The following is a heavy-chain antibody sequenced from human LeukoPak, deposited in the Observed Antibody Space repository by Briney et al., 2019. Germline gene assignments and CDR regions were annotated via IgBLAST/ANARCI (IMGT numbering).Heavy chain of an antibody. Sequence: GRSLRLSCAASGFTLSSYAMHWVRQAPGKGLEWVTVTTYDGSNKYYADPVKGRFTISRDNSKNTVYLQMNGLRVEDTAVYYCARAPGGRNWYYSDYWGQGTLVTVSS. CDR2: TTYDGSNK. CDR3: ARAPGGRNWYYSDY. J-gene: IGHJ4*02. CDR1: GFTLSSYA. V-gene: IGHV3-30-3*01. D-gene: IGHD1-1*01.